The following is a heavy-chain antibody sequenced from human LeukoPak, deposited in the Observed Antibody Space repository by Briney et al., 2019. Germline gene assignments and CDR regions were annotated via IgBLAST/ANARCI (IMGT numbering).Heavy chain of an antibody. D-gene: IGHD3-10*01. V-gene: IGHV4-34*01. CDR2: INHSGST. CDR3: ARRGSLWLYSNYYYYGMDV. J-gene: IGHJ6*02. Sequence: PSETLSLTCAVYGGSFSGYYWSWIRQPPGKGLEWIGEINHSGSTNYNPSLKSRVTISVDTSKNQFSLKLSSVTAADTAVYYCARRGSLWLYSNYYYYGMDVWGQGTTVTVSS. CDR1: GGSFSGYY.